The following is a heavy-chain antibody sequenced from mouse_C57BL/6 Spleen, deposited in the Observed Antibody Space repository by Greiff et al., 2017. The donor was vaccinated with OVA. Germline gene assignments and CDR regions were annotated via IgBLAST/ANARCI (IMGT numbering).Heavy chain of an antibody. Sequence: EVKLQESGPELVKPGDSVKISCKASGYSFTGYFMNWVMQSHGKSLEWIGRINPYNGDTFYNQKFKGKATLTVDKSSSTAHMELRSLTSEDSAVYYCARSDYYSNPGDFDYWGQGTTLTVSS. CDR2: INPYNGDT. V-gene: IGHV1-20*01. J-gene: IGHJ2*01. D-gene: IGHD2-5*01. CDR3: ARSDYYSNPGDFDY. CDR1: GYSFTGYF.